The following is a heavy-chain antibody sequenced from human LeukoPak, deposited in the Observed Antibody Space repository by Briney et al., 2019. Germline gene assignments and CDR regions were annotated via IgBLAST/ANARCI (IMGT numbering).Heavy chain of an antibody. V-gene: IGHV4-39*07. J-gene: IGHJ5*02. Sequence: PSETLSLTCTVSGGSLSSSGWYWGWIRQSPGKGLEWIGNIYYSGITYDNPSLESRITLSIDTSKNQFSLKLSSVTAADTAVYYCTRNNWFDPWGQGTMVTVSS. CDR2: IYYSGIT. CDR3: TRNNWFDP. CDR1: GGSLSSSGWY.